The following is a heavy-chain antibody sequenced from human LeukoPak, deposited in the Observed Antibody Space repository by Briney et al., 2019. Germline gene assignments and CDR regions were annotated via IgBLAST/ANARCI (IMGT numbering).Heavy chain of an antibody. CDR1: GFTFSSYG. CDR2: IWYDGSNK. CDR3: AREGPRGNSQFDY. D-gene: IGHD4-23*01. Sequence: PGGSLRLSCVASGFTFSSYGMHWVRQVPGKGLEWVALIWYDGSNKYYSDSVKGRFTISRGNSKNTLYLQMNSLRAEDTAVYYCAREGPRGNSQFDYWGQGTLVTVSS. J-gene: IGHJ4*02. V-gene: IGHV3-33*01.